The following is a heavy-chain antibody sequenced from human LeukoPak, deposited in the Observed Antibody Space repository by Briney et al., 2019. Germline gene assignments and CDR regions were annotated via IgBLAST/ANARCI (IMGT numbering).Heavy chain of an antibody. CDR1: GFTFSGYS. CDR3: ARDSHYGSGSPN. D-gene: IGHD3-10*01. J-gene: IGHJ4*02. CDR2: ISSSSSYI. V-gene: IGHV3-21*01. Sequence: GGSLRLSCAASGFTFSGYSMNWVRQAPGKGLEWVSSISSSSSYIYYADSVKGRFTISRDNAKNSLYLQMNSLRAEDTAVYYCARDSHYGSGSPNWGQGTLVTVSS.